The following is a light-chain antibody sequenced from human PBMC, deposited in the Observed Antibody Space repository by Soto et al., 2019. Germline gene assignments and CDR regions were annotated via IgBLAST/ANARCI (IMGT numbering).Light chain of an antibody. CDR3: CSDAGSSTNV. V-gene: IGLV2-23*01. CDR2: EGS. Sequence: QSALTQPDSVSGSPGQSITISCTGTSSDVGSYNLVSWYQQHPGKAPKLMIYEGSKRPSGVSNRFSGSKSGNTASLTISGLQAEDEADYYCCSDAGSSTNVVGTGTKLTVL. CDR1: SSDVGSYNL. J-gene: IGLJ1*01.